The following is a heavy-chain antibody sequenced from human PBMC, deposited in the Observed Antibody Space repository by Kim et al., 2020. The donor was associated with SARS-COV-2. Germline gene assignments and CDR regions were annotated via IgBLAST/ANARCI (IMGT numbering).Heavy chain of an antibody. D-gene: IGHD7-27*01. V-gene: IGHV4-34*01. CDR1: GGSFSGYY. J-gene: IGHJ4*02. Sequence: SETLSLTCAVYGGSFSGYYWSWIRQPPGKGLEWIGEINHSGSTNYNPSLKSRVTISVDTSKNQFSLKLSSVTAADTAVYYCARGLTLGNSPWGEIYYFDYWGQGTLVTVSS. CDR2: INHSGST. CDR3: ARGLTLGNSPWGEIYYFDY.